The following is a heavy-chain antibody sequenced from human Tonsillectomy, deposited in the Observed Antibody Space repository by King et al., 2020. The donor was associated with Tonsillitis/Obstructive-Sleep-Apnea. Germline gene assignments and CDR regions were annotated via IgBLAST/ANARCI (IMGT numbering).Heavy chain of an antibody. CDR2: IDHSGST. CDR3: ARISGTTVDY. V-gene: IGHV4-34*01. CDR1: GGSFSGYY. D-gene: IGHD1-7*01. J-gene: IGHJ4*02. Sequence: VQLQQWGAGLLKPLETLSLTCAVYGGSFSGYYWSWIRQPPGKGLEWIGEIDHSGSTNYNPSLKSRVTISVDTSKNQFSLKLSSVTAADTAVYYCARISGTTVDYWGQGTLVTVSS.